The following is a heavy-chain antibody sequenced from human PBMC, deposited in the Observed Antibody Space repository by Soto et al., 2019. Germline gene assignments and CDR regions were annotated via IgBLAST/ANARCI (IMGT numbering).Heavy chain of an antibody. Sequence: EVQLLESGGGLVQPGGSLRLSCAASGFTFSSYAMSWVRQAPGKGLEWVSAISGSGSNTYYADSVKGRFTISRDNSKNTPYLQMNSLRAEATAVYYGAKEGQRLGGGYFDYWGQGTLVTVSS. V-gene: IGHV3-23*01. CDR1: GFTFSSYA. D-gene: IGHD6-25*01. J-gene: IGHJ4*02. CDR2: ISGSGSNT. CDR3: AKEGQRLGGGYFDY.